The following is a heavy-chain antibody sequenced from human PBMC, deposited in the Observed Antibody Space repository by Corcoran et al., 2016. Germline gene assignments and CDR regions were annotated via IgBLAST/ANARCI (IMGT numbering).Heavy chain of an antibody. D-gene: IGHD3-22*01. J-gene: IGHJ4*02. Sequence: VQMVESEGGVVQPGRSLRLSCTASGFTFSSYDMHWVRPAPGKGLEWVAVISYDGSNKYYADSVKGRFTISRDNSKNTLYLQMNSLRAEDTAVYYGAKGGSKYYYDSSGSEFDYWGQGSLFTVSS. V-gene: IGHV3-30*18. CDR2: ISYDGSNK. CDR1: GFTFSSYD. CDR3: AKGGSKYYYDSSGSEFDY.